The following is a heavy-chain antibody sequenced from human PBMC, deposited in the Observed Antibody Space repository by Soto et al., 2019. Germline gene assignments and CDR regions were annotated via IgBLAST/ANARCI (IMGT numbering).Heavy chain of an antibody. J-gene: IGHJ4*02. V-gene: IGHV5-10-1*01. CDR3: ARSSWDRVRGVISAKGDDY. D-gene: IGHD3-10*01. CDR2: IDPSDSYT. Sequence: GESLKISCKGSGYSFTSYWIAWVRQMPGKGLEWMGRIDPSDSYTNYSPSFQGHVTISADKSISTAYLQWSSLKASDTAMYYCARSSWDRVRGVISAKGDDYWGQGTLVTVSS. CDR1: GYSFTSYW.